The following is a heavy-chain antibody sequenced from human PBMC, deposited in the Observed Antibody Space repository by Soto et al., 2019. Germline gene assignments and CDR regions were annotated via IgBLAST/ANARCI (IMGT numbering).Heavy chain of an antibody. J-gene: IGHJ3*01. CDR2: IYWADDK. D-gene: IGHD3-9*01. V-gene: IGHV2-5*02. Sequence: SGPTLVNPTQTLTLTCTFSGFSLSTSGVGVAWIRQPPGKALEWLALIYWADDKSYIPSLKSRLTMTKDTTKNQLVLTMTNIDPVDAATDYCAQLRLVRGAFDYWGQGTIVTVSS. CDR3: AQLRLVRGAFDY. CDR1: GFSLSTSGVG.